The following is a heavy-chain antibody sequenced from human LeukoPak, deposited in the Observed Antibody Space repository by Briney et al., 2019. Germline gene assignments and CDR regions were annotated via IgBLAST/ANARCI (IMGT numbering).Heavy chain of an antibody. CDR1: GGTFSSYA. J-gene: IGHJ4*02. V-gene: IGHV1-69*13. Sequence: SVKVSCKASGGTFSSYAISWVRQAPGQGLEWMGGIIPIFGTANYTQKFQGRVTITADESTSTAYMELSSLRSEDTAVYYCARVHSSGWGFDYWGQGTLVTVSS. CDR3: ARVHSSGWGFDY. CDR2: IIPIFGTA. D-gene: IGHD6-19*01.